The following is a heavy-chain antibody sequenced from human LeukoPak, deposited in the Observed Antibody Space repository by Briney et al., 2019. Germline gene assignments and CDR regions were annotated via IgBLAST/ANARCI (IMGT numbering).Heavy chain of an antibody. D-gene: IGHD6-13*01. CDR3: AKGIGGQIAAANR. Sequence: GGSLRLSCAASGFTFSTYAMSWVRQAPGKGLEWVSVVSGTGGRTYYADSVKGRFTISRDNSKNTLYLQMNSLRAEDTAVYYCAKGIGGQIAAANRWGQGILVTVSS. J-gene: IGHJ4*02. CDR1: GFTFSTYA. V-gene: IGHV3-23*01. CDR2: VSGTGGRT.